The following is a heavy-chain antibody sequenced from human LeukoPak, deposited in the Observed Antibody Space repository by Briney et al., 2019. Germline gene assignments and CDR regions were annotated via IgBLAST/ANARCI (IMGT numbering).Heavy chain of an antibody. J-gene: IGHJ4*02. CDR3: ARDHGAIALTNYLDY. V-gene: IGHV3-20*04. Sequence: PGGSLRLSCAASGFTGIDYMSWVRQAPGKGLEWVSNINRNGGNTAYADSVKGRFTISRDNAKNSLYLQMNSLRAEDTALYYCARDHGAIALTNYLDYWGQGTLVTVSS. CDR2: INRNGGNT. CDR1: GFTGIDY. D-gene: IGHD1-1*01.